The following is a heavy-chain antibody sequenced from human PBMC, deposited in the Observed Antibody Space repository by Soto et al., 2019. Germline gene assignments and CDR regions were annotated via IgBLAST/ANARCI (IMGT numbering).Heavy chain of an antibody. J-gene: IGHJ4*02. Sequence: QVQLQQRDAGLLKPSETLSLTCAVYGGSFSGYYWSWIRQPPGKGLEWIGEINHSGSTNYNPSLKSRVTISVDTSKNQFSLKLSSVTAADTAVYYCAREPTVNAIDYWGQGTLVTVSS. V-gene: IGHV4-34*01. CDR2: INHSGST. CDR1: GGSFSGYY. CDR3: AREPTVNAIDY. D-gene: IGHD4-17*01.